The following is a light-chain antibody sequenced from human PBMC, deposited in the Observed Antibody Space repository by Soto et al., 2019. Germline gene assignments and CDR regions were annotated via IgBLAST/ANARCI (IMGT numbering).Light chain of an antibody. CDR3: MQGTHWPPYT. CDR2: KVS. CDR1: QSLAYSDGNTY. J-gene: IGKJ2*01. V-gene: IGKV2-30*01. Sequence: DVVMTQSPLSLPVTLGQPASISCRSSQSLAYSDGNTYLNWFQQRPGQSTRRLIYKVSNRDSGVPDRFSGSGSGTDFTLKISRVEAEDVGIYYCMQGTHWPPYTFGQGNKLEIK.